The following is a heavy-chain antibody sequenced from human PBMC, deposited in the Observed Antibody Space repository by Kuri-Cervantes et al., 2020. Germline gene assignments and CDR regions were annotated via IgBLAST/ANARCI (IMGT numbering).Heavy chain of an antibody. CDR2: TYYRSEWYH. V-gene: IGHV6-1*01. J-gene: IGHJ5*02. CDR1: GDSVSSDYAA. CDR3: ARRFSGYDSRFDP. D-gene: IGHD5-12*01. Sequence: SQTLSLTCAISGDSVSSDYAAWIWIRQSPSRGLEWLGRTYYRSEWYHDYAVSLKSRISINPDTSKNQVSLQLNSVTPEDTAVYYCARRFSGYDSRFDPWGQGTLVTVSS.